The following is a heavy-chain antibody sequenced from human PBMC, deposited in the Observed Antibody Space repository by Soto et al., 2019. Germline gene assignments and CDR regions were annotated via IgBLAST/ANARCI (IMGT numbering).Heavy chain of an antibody. CDR2: IYYSGST. J-gene: IGHJ4*02. CDR1: GGSISSYD. Sequence: PSETLSLTCTVSGGSISSYDWSWIRQPPGKGLEWIGYIYYSGSTNYNPSLKSRVTISVDTSKNQFSLKLSSVTAADTAVYYCARGGVDYYDSSGYYFSPYYFDYWGQGTLVTV. V-gene: IGHV4-59*01. CDR3: ARGGVDYYDSSGYYFSPYYFDY. D-gene: IGHD3-22*01.